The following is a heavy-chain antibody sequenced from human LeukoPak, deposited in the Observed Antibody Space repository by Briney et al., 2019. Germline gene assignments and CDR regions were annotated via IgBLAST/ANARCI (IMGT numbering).Heavy chain of an antibody. CDR1: GFTVSNNY. CDR2: ISSSSSYI. V-gene: IGHV3-21*01. D-gene: IGHD1-20*01. J-gene: IGHJ4*02. Sequence: PGGSLRLSCAASGFTVSNNYMSWVRQAPGKGLEWVSSISSSSSYIYYADSVKGRFTISRDNAKNSLYLQMNSLRAEDTAVYYCARVNDNWVFDYWGQGTLVTVSS. CDR3: ARVNDNWVFDY.